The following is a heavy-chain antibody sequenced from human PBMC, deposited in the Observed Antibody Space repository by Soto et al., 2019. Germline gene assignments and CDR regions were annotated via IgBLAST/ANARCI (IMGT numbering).Heavy chain of an antibody. CDR2: ISGSGGST. Sequence: EVQLLESGGGLVQPGGSLRLSCAASGFTFSSYAMSWVRQAPGKGLEWVSGISGSGGSTYSADSVKGRFTISRDNSKNTLYLQMNSLRAEDTAVYYCAKESQPRIQVWETDYYYDMDVWGKGTTVTVSS. CDR3: AKESQPRIQVWETDYYYDMDV. D-gene: IGHD5-18*01. CDR1: GFTFSSYA. V-gene: IGHV3-23*01. J-gene: IGHJ6*03.